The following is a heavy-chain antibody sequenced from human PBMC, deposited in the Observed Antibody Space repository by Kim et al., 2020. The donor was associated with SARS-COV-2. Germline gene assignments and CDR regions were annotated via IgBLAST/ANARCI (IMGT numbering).Heavy chain of an antibody. CDR2: IYHSGST. V-gene: IGHV4-4*02. Sequence: SETLSLTCAVSGGSISSSNWWSWVRQPPGKGLEWIGEIYHSGSTNYNPSLKSRVTISVDKSKNQFSLKLSSVTAADTAVYYCARRPFDWLSSYYGMDVWGQGTTVTVSS. J-gene: IGHJ6*02. CDR1: GGSISSSNW. CDR3: ARRPFDWLSSYYGMDV. D-gene: IGHD3-9*01.